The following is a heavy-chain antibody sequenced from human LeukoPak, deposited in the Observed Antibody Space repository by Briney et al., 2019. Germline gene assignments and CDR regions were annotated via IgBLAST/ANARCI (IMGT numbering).Heavy chain of an antibody. D-gene: IGHD3-22*01. J-gene: IGHJ4*02. Sequence: GGSLRLSCVASGFTVNWNTMNWVRQAPGKGLEWVSASYSTGNTYYADSVKGRFTISRDNSKNTLYLQMNSLSAEDTAVYYCAKVLDSSGYDPFDYWGQGTLLTVSS. V-gene: IGHV3-53*01. CDR2: SYSTGNT. CDR1: GFTVNWNT. CDR3: AKVLDSSGYDPFDY.